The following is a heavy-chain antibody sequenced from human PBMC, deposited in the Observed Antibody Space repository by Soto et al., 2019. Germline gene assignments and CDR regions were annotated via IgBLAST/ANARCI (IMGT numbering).Heavy chain of an antibody. CDR1: GFTFSNHY. Sequence: EVQLVESGGGLVQPGGSLRLSCAASGFTFSNHYMDWVRQAPGKGLEWVGRSRDKGNSYSTEYAASVKGRFTISRDDSKISLYLQLTSLKTEDAAVYYCARAEVGATTYWGQGTLVTVSS. CDR2: SRDKGNSYST. J-gene: IGHJ4*02. CDR3: ARAEVGATTY. V-gene: IGHV3-72*01. D-gene: IGHD1-26*01.